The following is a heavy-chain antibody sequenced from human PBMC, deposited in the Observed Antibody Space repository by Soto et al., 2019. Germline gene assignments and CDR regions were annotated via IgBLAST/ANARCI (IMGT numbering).Heavy chain of an antibody. Sequence: GGSLRLSCAASGFTFSSYAMSWVRQAPGKGLEWVSAISGSGGSTYYADSVKGRFTISRDNSKNTLYLQMNSLRAEDTAVYYCAKDRDYYDSSGSYYFDYWGQGTLVTVSS. J-gene: IGHJ4*02. CDR1: GFTFSSYA. D-gene: IGHD3-22*01. CDR3: AKDRDYYDSSGSYYFDY. CDR2: ISGSGGST. V-gene: IGHV3-23*01.